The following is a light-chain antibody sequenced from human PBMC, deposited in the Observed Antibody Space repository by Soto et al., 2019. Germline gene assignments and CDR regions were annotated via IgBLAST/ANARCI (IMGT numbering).Light chain of an antibody. Sequence: DIQMTQSPSSLSASVGDRVTITCRASQSISSYLTWYQQKPGKAPKLPIYAASSLQSGVPSRFSGSGSGTDFTLTISSLQPEDFATYYCQQSYSTPIFTFGPGTKVDIK. V-gene: IGKV1-39*01. CDR1: QSISSY. J-gene: IGKJ3*01. CDR2: AAS. CDR3: QQSYSTPIFT.